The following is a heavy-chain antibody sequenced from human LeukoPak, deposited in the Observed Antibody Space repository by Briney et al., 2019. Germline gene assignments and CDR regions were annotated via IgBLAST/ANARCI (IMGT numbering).Heavy chain of an antibody. Sequence: GGSLRLSCAASGFTFSRYSMNWVRQAPGKGLEWVASISSTSTFIYSADSVKGRFTISRDNAKNSLFLQMNSLRAEDTAIYYCARDYFDSSDYPQTYYYYYMDVWGKGTTVTVSS. V-gene: IGHV3-21*01. CDR3: ARDYFDSSDYPQTYYYYYMDV. J-gene: IGHJ6*03. CDR2: ISSTSTFI. CDR1: GFTFSRYS. D-gene: IGHD3-22*01.